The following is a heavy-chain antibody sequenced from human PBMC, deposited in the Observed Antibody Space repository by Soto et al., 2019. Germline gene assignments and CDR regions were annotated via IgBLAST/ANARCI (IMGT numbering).Heavy chain of an antibody. J-gene: IGHJ6*02. CDR3: AKNGDFWSWGMDV. CDR2: ISSSGDAT. CDR1: GFTFSTYA. Sequence: PGGSLRLSCAASGFTFSTYAMTWVRQAPGKGLEWVSIISSSGDATYYLDSVKGRFTISRDNSRNTLNLQMNGLRAEDTAVYYCAKNGDFWSWGMDVWGQGTTVTVSS. V-gene: IGHV3-23*01. D-gene: IGHD3-3*01.